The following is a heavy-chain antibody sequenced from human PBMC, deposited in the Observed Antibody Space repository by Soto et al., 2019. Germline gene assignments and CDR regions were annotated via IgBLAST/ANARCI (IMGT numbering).Heavy chain of an antibody. CDR1: GYTFTGYY. V-gene: IGHV1-2*04. D-gene: IGHD1-1*01. CDR3: ARTGTGAYYYYGMDV. Sequence: ASVKVSCKASGYTFTGYYMHWVRQAPGQGLEWMGWINPNSGGTNYAQKYQGWVTMTRDTSISTAYMELSRLRSDDTAVYYCARTGTGAYYYYGMDVWGQGTTVTV. J-gene: IGHJ6*02. CDR2: INPNSGGT.